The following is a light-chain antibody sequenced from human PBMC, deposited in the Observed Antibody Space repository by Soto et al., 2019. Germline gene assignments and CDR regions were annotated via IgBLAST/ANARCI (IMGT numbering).Light chain of an antibody. CDR1: QDIRTD. Sequence: DIQMTQSPSSLSASVGDRLTITCRASQDIRTDLVWFQQKPGKAPKRLIYGTSTLHSGGPSRFCGSGCGTEVTLTISSLQPEDFATYYYLQDNSYPRTFGQGTKVDIK. CDR2: GTS. J-gene: IGKJ1*01. V-gene: IGKV1-17*01. CDR3: LQDNSYPRT.